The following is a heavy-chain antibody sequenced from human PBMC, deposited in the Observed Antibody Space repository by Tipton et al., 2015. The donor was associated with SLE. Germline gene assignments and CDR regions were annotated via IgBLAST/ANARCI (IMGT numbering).Heavy chain of an antibody. D-gene: IGHD3/OR15-3a*01. Sequence: TLSLTCTVSGGSISSSRYYWGWIRQPPGKGLEWIGRVYFGGSTNYNPSLKSRVAISLDTSKNQFSLKLKSVTAADTAVYFCARAMAWTGDPLHFDYWGQGSLVTVSS. J-gene: IGHJ4*02. V-gene: IGHV4-39*07. CDR3: ARAMAWTGDPLHFDY. CDR1: GGSISSSRYY. CDR2: VYFGGST.